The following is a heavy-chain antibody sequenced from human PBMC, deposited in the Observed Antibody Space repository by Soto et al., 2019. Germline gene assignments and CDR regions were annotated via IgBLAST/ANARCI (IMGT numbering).Heavy chain of an antibody. CDR2: INAGNGNT. D-gene: IGHD2-2*01. CDR3: ARDLPADY. V-gene: IGHV1-3*01. Sequence: QVQLGQSGAEVKKPGASVKVSCKASGYTFTSYAIPWVRQAPGQRLEWMGWINAGNGNTKYSQKFQGRVPITRDTSAITAYMALRSLTSAVRAVYYCARDLPADYWGQGTLVTVSS. J-gene: IGHJ4*01. CDR1: GYTFTSYA.